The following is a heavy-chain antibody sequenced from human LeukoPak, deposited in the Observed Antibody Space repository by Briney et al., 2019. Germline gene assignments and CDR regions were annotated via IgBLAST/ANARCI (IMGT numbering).Heavy chain of an antibody. D-gene: IGHD3-16*01. V-gene: IGHV4-59*01. CDR2: LYYSWST. CDR3: ARWGDAFDI. J-gene: IGHJ3*02. CDR1: GGSISSYY. Sequence: KPSETLSLTCTVSGGSISSYYWSWIRQPPGKGLEGIGYLYYSWSTNYNPSLKSRVIISVDTSKNQFSLKLSSVTAADTAVYYCARWGDAFDIWGQGTMVTVSS.